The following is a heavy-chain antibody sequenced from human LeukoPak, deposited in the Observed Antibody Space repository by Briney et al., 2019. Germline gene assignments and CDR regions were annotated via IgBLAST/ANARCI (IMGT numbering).Heavy chain of an antibody. Sequence: GGSLRLSCAASGFTFSSYGMHWVRQAPGKGLEWVAVIWYDGSNKYYADSVKGRFTISRDNSKNTLYLQMNSLRAEDTAVHYCAREAVVTATNFDYWGQGTLVTVSS. V-gene: IGHV3-33*01. CDR1: GFTFSSYG. D-gene: IGHD2-21*02. CDR2: IWYDGSNK. J-gene: IGHJ4*02. CDR3: AREAVVTATNFDY.